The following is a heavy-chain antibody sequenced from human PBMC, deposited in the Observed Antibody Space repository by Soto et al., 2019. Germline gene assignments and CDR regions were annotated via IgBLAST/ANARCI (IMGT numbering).Heavy chain of an antibody. D-gene: IGHD3-9*01. V-gene: IGHV3-21*01. CDR3: ARGRYALGV. Sequence: VASVKVSCKASGYTLTSYYMHWVRQAPGKGLEWISMITSGGTVFYYADSVRGRFAISRDDTENSLHLQMNSLRVEDTAMYYCARGRYALGVWGQGTTVTVSS. CDR2: ITSGGTVF. CDR1: GYTLTSYY. J-gene: IGHJ6*02.